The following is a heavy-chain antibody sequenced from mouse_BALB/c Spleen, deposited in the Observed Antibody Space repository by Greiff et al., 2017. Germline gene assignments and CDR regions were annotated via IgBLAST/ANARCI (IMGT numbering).Heavy chain of an antibody. Sequence: EVKVEESGGGLVKPGGSLKLSCAASGFTFSSYAMSWVRQTPEKRLEWVASISSGGSTYYPDSVKGRFTISRDNAKNTLYLQMSSLRSEDTAMYYCARSDYDDYFDYWGQGTTLTVSS. CDR1: GFTFSSYA. J-gene: IGHJ2*01. CDR3: ARSDYDDYFDY. D-gene: IGHD2-4*01. V-gene: IGHV5-6-5*01. CDR2: ISSGGST.